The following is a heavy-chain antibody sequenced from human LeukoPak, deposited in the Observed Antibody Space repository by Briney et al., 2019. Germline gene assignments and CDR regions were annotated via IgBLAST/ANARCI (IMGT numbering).Heavy chain of an antibody. CDR3: ARGRFTDNGVFDD. D-gene: IGHD1-14*01. J-gene: IGHJ4*02. V-gene: IGHV3-7*01. Sequence: GGSLRLSCVASGFTFSTHWMNWVRQAPGKGLEWMANIKQDGSENFYADSLKGRFTISRDNAKNSVFLQMSSLRAEDTAVYYCARGRFTDNGVFDDWGRGTLVIVSS. CDR2: IKQDGSEN. CDR1: GFTFSTHW.